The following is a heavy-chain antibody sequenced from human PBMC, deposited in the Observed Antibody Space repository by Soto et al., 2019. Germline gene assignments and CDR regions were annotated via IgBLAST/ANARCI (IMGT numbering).Heavy chain of an antibody. CDR2: IKSKTDGGTT. CDR1: DGTFSSAG. D-gene: IGHD5-12*01. Sequence: GGSMRLSWAAADGTFSSAGGNWIRQDPGKGLEWVGRIKSKTDGGTTDYAAPVKGRFTISRDDSKNTLYLQMNSLKTEDTAVYYCTTAKGRSGYDSHSFDYWGQGTLVTVSS. J-gene: IGHJ4*02. V-gene: IGHV3-15*07. CDR3: TTAKGRSGYDSHSFDY.